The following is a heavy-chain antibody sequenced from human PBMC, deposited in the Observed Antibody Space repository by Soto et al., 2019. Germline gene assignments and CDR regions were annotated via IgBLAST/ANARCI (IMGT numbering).Heavy chain of an antibody. CDR3: AREPPYSRGNIVANDGTLDY. CDR1: GYTFTSYA. J-gene: IGHJ4*02. CDR2: INAGNGNT. V-gene: IGHV1-3*01. Sequence: GASVKVSCKASGYTFTSYAMHWVRQAPGQRLEWMGWINAGNGNTKYSQKFQGRVTITRDTSASTAYMELSSLRSEDTAVYYCAREPPYSRGNIVANDGTLDYWGQGTLVTVSS. D-gene: IGHD5-12*01.